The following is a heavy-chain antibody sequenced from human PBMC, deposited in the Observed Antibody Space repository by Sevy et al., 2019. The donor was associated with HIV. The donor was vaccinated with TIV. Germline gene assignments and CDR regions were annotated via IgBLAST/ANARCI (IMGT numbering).Heavy chain of an antibody. CDR2: ISSSSSYI. V-gene: IGHV3-21*01. Sequence: GWSLRLSCAASGFTFSSYSMNWVRQAPGKGLEWVSSISSSSSYIYYADSVKGRFTISRDNAKNSLYLQMNSLRAEDTAVYYCARDRVVGAYYYYGMDVWGQGTTVTVSS. J-gene: IGHJ6*02. D-gene: IGHD2-2*01. CDR1: GFTFSSYS. CDR3: ARDRVVGAYYYYGMDV.